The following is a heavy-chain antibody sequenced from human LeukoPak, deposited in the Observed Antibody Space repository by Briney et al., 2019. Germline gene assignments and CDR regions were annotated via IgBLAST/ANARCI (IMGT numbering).Heavy chain of an antibody. D-gene: IGHD6-13*01. Sequence: SETLSLTCTVSGYSISSGYYWGWIRQPPGEGLEWIGSIYHSGSTYYNPSLKSRVTISVDTSKNQFSLKLSSVTAADTAVYYCARDPRQLVQGWFDPWGQGTLVTVSS. CDR1: GYSISSGYY. CDR2: IYHSGST. V-gene: IGHV4-38-2*02. CDR3: ARDPRQLVQGWFDP. J-gene: IGHJ5*02.